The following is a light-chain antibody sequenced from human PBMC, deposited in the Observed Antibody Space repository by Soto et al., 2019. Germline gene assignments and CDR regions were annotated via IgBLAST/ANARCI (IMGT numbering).Light chain of an antibody. J-gene: IGLJ2*01. CDR1: KLGDKY. Sequence: SYELTQPPSVSVSPGQTDSITCSGDKLGDKYACWYQQKPGQSPVLVIYQDNKRPSGIPERFSGSNSGNTATLTISGTQAMDEADYYCQAWDSSTAVFGGGTK. CDR2: QDN. V-gene: IGLV3-1*01. CDR3: QAWDSSTAV.